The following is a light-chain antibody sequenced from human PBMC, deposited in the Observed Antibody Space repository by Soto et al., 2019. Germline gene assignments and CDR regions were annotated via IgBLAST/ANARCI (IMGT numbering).Light chain of an antibody. CDR3: SAFTSSTTLA. CDR1: SSDIGGYNY. V-gene: IGLV2-14*01. CDR2: EVS. J-gene: IGLJ3*02. Sequence: HSALTQPASVSGSPGQSITISCTGTSSDIGGYNYVSWYQQHPGKAPKLMIYEVSNRPSGVSNRFSGSKSGNAASLTISGLQAEDEADYYCSAFTSSTTLAFGGGTKVTVL.